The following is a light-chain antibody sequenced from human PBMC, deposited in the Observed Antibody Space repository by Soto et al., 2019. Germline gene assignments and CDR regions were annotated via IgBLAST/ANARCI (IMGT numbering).Light chain of an antibody. J-gene: IGKJ1*01. CDR1: QGIRND. V-gene: IGKV1-6*01. CDR2: AAS. CDR3: LQDYNYPRT. Sequence: AIQMTQSPSSLSASVGDRVTITCRASQGIRNDLGWYQDKPGKAPKLLIYAASSLQGGVPSRFSGSGSGTDFTLTITSLQPEDFATYYCLQDYNYPRTFGQGTKVEIK.